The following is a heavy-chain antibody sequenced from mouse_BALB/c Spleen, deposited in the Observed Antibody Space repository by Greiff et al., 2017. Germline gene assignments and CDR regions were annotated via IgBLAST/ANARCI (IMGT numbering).Heavy chain of an antibody. CDR1: GFTFSSFG. Sequence: EVQRVESGGGLVQPGGSRKLSCAASGFTFSSFGMHWVRQAPEKGLEWVAYISSGSSTIYYADTVKGRFTISRDNPKNTLFLQMTSLRSEDTAMYYCARNYYGNYDAMDYWGQGTSVTVSS. CDR3: ARNYYGNYDAMDY. V-gene: IGHV5-17*02. D-gene: IGHD2-1*01. J-gene: IGHJ4*01. CDR2: ISSGSSTI.